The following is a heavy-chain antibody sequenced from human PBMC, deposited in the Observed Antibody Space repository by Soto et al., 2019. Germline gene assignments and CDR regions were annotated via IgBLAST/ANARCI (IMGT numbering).Heavy chain of an antibody. J-gene: IGHJ3*02. CDR3: VVCGIDCYESGNAVDM. D-gene: IGHD2-21*01. Sequence: QVQLVQSGAELRKPGASVKVSCKTSGYTSSNYDVSWVRQAPGQGLEWMGRISAYNNHTNYALNFQGRVTLTTDTSTSTAYMELRSLRSDDTAVYYCVVCGIDCYESGNAVDMWGQGTLVTVSS. CDR2: ISAYNNHT. CDR1: GYTSSNYD. V-gene: IGHV1-18*01.